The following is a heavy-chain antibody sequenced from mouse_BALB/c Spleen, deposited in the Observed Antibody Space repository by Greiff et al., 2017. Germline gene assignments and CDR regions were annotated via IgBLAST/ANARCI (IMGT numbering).Heavy chain of an antibody. D-gene: IGHD4-1*01. CDR1: GYTFTSYW. J-gene: IGHJ1*01. CDR3: TRLGRGYFDV. V-gene: IGHV1-69*02. Sequence: VQLQQPGAELVRPGASVKLSCKASGYTFTSYWINWVKQRPGQGLEWIGNIYPSDSYTNYNQKFKDKATLTVDKSSSTAYMQLSSPTSEDSAVYYCTRLGRGYFDVWGAGTTVTVSS. CDR2: IYPSDSYT.